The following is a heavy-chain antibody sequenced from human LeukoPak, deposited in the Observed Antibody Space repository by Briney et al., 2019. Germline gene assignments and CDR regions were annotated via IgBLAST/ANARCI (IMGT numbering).Heavy chain of an antibody. CDR2: ISAYNSNT. CDR3: ARDGYFDY. Sequence: ASVKVSCKASGYTFTNCNIAWVRQAPGQGLEWVGWISAYNSNTKYAQKLQGRVTMTTDTSTSTAYMELRSLRFDDTAIYYCARDGYFDYWGQGTLVTVSS. CDR1: GYTFTNCN. J-gene: IGHJ4*02. V-gene: IGHV1-18*01.